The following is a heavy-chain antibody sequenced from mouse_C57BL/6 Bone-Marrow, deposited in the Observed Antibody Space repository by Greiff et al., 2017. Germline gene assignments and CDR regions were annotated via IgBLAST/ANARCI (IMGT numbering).Heavy chain of an antibody. CDR1: GYAFSSSW. CDR2: IYPGDGDT. D-gene: IGHD1-1*01. CDR3: ASITTVVATNY. V-gene: IGHV1-82*01. Sequence: QVQLQPSGPALVPPGASVTLSCTASGYAFSSSWMNWVKQRPGKGLEWIGRIYPGDGDTNYNGKFKGKATLTADKSSSTAYMQLRSLTSEDSAVYFCASITTVVATNYWGQGTTLTVSS. J-gene: IGHJ2*01.